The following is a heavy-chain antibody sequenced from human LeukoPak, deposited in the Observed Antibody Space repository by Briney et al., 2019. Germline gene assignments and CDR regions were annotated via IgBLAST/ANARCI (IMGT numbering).Heavy chain of an antibody. Sequence: GGSLRLSCAASGFTVSSNYMSWVRQAPGKGLEWVAVVSYDESNKYYADSVKGRFTISRDNSRNTLYLEMNSLRAEDTAVYYCASSRGSQNAFDIWGQGTMVTVSS. D-gene: IGHD3-16*01. CDR3: ASSRGSQNAFDI. V-gene: IGHV3-30*03. CDR1: GFTVSSNY. CDR2: VSYDESNK. J-gene: IGHJ3*02.